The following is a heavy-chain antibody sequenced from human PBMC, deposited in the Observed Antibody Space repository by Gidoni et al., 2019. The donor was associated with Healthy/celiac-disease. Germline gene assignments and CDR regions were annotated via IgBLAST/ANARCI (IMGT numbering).Heavy chain of an antibody. Sequence: QVQLVQSGAEVKKPGASVKVSFKASGYTFTSYGISWVRQAPGQGLEWMGWISAYNGNTNYAQKLQGRVTMTTDTSTSTAYMELRSLRSDDTAVYYCARDSKVRITIFGVDTLNPYYYYYYGMDVWGQGTTVTVSS. V-gene: IGHV1-18*01. D-gene: IGHD3-3*01. J-gene: IGHJ6*02. CDR3: ARDSKVRITIFGVDTLNPYYYYYYGMDV. CDR2: ISAYNGNT. CDR1: GYTFTSYG.